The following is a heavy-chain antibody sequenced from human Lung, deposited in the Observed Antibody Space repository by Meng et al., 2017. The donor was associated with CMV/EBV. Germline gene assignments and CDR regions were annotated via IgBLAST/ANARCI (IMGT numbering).Heavy chain of an antibody. CDR2: IIPIPGTT. J-gene: IGHJ6*02. V-gene: IGHV1-69*05. CDR1: GGNLNSYG. CDR3: AREVGGRLYYYYGMDV. Sequence: SVKVSXKASGGNLNSYGISWVRQAPGQGLEWMGGIIPIPGTTNYAQKFQGRVTITTDESTSTVYMELSSLTSEDTAVYYCAREVGGRLYYYYGMDVWGQGTTVXVSS. D-gene: IGHD1-26*01.